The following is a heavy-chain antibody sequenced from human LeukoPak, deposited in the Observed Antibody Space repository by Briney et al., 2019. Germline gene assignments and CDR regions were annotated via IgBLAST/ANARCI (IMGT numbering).Heavy chain of an antibody. Sequence: ASVKVSCKASGYSFTGQYIHWVRQAPGQGLEWMGWINPNTGGTNYAQKFQGRVTMTRDTSISTAYMELSGLTSDDTAVYYCAKTHDNSGYYSYFDQLGQGTLVTVSS. D-gene: IGHD3-22*01. V-gene: IGHV1-2*02. CDR1: GYSFTGQY. CDR3: AKTHDNSGYYSYFDQ. CDR2: INPNTGGT. J-gene: IGHJ4*02.